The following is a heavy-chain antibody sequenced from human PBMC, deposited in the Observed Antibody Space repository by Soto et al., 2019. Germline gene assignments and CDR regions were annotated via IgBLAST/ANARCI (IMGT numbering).Heavy chain of an antibody. J-gene: IGHJ4*02. D-gene: IGHD2-21*01. Sequence: GGSLRLSCAASGFTFSSYWMSWVRQDPGKGLEWVANIKQDGSKKYYVDYVKGRFTISRDNAKNTLYLHMNSLRAEDTAVYYCVKDMQLWRLDSWGQGT. V-gene: IGHV3-7*04. CDR2: IKQDGSKK. CDR3: VKDMQLWRLDS. CDR1: GFTFSSYW.